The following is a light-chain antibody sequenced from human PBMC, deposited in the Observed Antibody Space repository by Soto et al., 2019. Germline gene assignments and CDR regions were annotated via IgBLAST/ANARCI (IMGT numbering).Light chain of an antibody. CDR1: QSISAY. J-gene: IGKJ3*01. CDR3: QESDSTPSVT. Sequence: SQMTQSKYSMSASVGDRVTITCRASQSISAYLNWYQQKPGKAPKLLIYAASSLQSGVPSRFSGSGSGTDSTLTISSLQPEDFATYYCQESDSTPSVTFGPGTNVDIK. V-gene: IGKV1-39*01. CDR2: AAS.